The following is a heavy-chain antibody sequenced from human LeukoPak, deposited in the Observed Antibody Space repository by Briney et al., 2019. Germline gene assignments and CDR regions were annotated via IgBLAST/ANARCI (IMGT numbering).Heavy chain of an antibody. V-gene: IGHV3-48*02. D-gene: IGHD6-19*01. CDR2: IDSSRRTI. J-gene: IGHJ4*02. CDR3: TRYQYSSGGDFDY. CDR1: AFTASTYS. Sequence: PGGSLRLSCAAFAFTASTYSMNWVRQAPGKGREWVSYIDSSRRTIYYAYSVKGPFTVSRAKAKNSLYLQMNSLRDEHTAIYYCTRYQYSSGGDFDYWGQGTLVTVSS.